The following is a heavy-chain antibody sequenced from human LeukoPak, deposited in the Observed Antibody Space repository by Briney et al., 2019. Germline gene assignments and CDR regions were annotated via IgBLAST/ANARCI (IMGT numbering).Heavy chain of an antibody. J-gene: IGHJ6*03. V-gene: IGHV3-53*01. Sequence: GGSLRLSCAASGFIVSSTYMSWARQAPGKGLEWVSLTYSGDRATYADSVKGRFTVSSDILQNAVYLQMNSLRAEDTAVDYCARGAYSPNPPYYYYFMDVWGKGTTVTVSS. CDR2: TYSGDRA. D-gene: IGHD4-11*01. CDR3: ARGAYSPNPPYYYYFMDV. CDR1: GFIVSSTY.